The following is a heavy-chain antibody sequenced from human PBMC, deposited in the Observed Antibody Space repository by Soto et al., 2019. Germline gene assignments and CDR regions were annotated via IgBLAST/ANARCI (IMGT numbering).Heavy chain of an antibody. CDR2: ISGSGGST. V-gene: IGHV3-23*01. J-gene: IGHJ4*02. CDR1: GFTFSSYA. D-gene: IGHD3-22*01. Sequence: GGSLRLSCAASGFTFSSYAMSWVRQAPGKGLEWVSAISGSGGSTYYADSVKGRLTISRDNSKNTLYLQMNSLRAEDTAVYYCAKSAGWLPRGNLGYWGQGTLVTVSS. CDR3: AKSAGWLPRGNLGY.